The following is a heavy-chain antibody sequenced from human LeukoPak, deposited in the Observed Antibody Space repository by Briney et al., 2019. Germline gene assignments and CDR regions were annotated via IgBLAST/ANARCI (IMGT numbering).Heavy chain of an antibody. D-gene: IGHD6-13*01. Sequence: GGSLRLSCAASGFTFSSYGMHWVRQAPGKGLEWVAVISYDGSNKYYADSVKGRFTISRDNSKNTLYLQMNSLRAEDTAVYYCAKGFGIAAAGTGYYGMDVWGQGTTVTVSS. CDR1: GFTFSSYG. J-gene: IGHJ6*02. CDR3: AKGFGIAAAGTGYYGMDV. V-gene: IGHV3-30*18. CDR2: ISYDGSNK.